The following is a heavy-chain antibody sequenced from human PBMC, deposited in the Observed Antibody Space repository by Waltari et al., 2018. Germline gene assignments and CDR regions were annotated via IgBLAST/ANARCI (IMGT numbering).Heavy chain of an antibody. CDR1: GFTFRSYS. CDR3: ARAQTKSWGLYYYYGMDV. J-gene: IGHJ6*02. V-gene: IGHV3-21*01. Sequence: EVQLVESGGGLVKPGGSLSLSCAASGFTFRSYSMNWVCQAPGKGLEWGSSISSRSSYVYYADSVKGRFTISRDNAKNSLYLQMNSLRAEDTAVYYCARAQTKSWGLYYYYGMDVWGQGTTVTVSS. D-gene: IGHD7-27*01. CDR2: ISSRSSYV.